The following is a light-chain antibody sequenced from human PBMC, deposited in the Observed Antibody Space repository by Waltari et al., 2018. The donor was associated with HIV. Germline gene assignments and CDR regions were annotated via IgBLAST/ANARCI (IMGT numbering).Light chain of an antibody. CDR1: QPVTGNY. Sequence: IILTQSPDIVSVSPGGSATLSCRSSQPVTGNYVAWYHQKFGQPPRLLIYGASTRFTDVPERFSGSAGASETDFTLSINGLQPDDSGMYFCQHYAASPWPFGPGTRVE. V-gene: IGKV3-20*01. J-gene: IGKJ1*01. CDR3: QHYAASPWP. CDR2: GAS.